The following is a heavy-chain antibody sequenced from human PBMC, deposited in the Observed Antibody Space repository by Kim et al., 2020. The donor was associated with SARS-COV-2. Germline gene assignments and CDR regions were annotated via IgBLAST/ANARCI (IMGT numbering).Heavy chain of an antibody. V-gene: IGHV3-74*01. J-gene: IGHJ4*02. CDR1: GFTFSSYW. CDR2: IKTDESTT. CDR3: ARDLGWLLYDY. Sequence: GGSLRLSCAASGFTFSSYWMHWVRQAPGKGLVWVSRIKTDESTTIYADSVKGRFTISRDNAKNTLYLQMNSLRAEDTAVYYCARDLGWLLYDYWGQGTLV. D-gene: IGHD3-3*01.